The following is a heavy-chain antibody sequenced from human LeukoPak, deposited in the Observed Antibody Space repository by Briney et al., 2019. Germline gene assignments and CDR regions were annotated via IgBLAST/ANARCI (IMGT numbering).Heavy chain of an antibody. Sequence: ASVKVSCKASGYTFTSYDINWVRQATGQGLEWMGWMNPNSGNTGYAQKFQGRVTMTRNTSISTAYMELSSLRSEDTAVYYCARAWVRGVITVYNWFDPWGQGTLVTVSS. CDR3: ARAWVRGVITVYNWFDP. D-gene: IGHD3-10*01. CDR2: MNPNSGNT. V-gene: IGHV1-8*01. J-gene: IGHJ5*02. CDR1: GYTFTSYD.